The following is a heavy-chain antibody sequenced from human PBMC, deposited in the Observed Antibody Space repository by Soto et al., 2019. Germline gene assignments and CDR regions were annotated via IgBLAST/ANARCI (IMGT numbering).Heavy chain of an antibody. J-gene: IGHJ5*01. Sequence: GASVKVSCKASCYTFSSYSISWVRQAPGQGLEWMGWISAYNGNTNYAQKLQGRVTMTTDTSTSTAYMELRSLRSDDTAVYYCAREGIDCSGGSCYSYKWFDPWGQGTLVTGS. V-gene: IGHV1-18*01. CDR2: ISAYNGNT. CDR3: AREGIDCSGGSCYSYKWFDP. D-gene: IGHD2-15*01. CDR1: CYTFSSYS.